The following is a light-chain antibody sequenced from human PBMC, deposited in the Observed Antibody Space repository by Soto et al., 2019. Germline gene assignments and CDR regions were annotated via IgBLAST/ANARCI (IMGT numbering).Light chain of an antibody. CDR3: CSYASSSTPYV. CDR1: SNDVGSYNL. J-gene: IGLJ1*01. Sequence: QCALTQPASVSGSPGQSITISCTGTSNDVGSYNLVSWYQQHPGEAPKLMIYEVSKRPSGVSDRFSGSKSGNTASLTISGLQAEDEADYYCCSYASSSTPYVFGTGTKVTVL. V-gene: IGLV2-23*02. CDR2: EVS.